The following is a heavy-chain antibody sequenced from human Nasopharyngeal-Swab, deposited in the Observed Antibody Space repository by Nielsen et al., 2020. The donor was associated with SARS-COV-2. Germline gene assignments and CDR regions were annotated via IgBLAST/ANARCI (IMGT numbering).Heavy chain of an antibody. D-gene: IGHD2-2*01. V-gene: IGHV1-18*04. CDR2: ISGYNCDT. CDR3: AGGNPAHCCSNRCFHSHWFDP. Sequence: SVPVSCMASVCTLPRNSYTWLRQAPGHGLVWMGWISGYNCDTKYLQKFQGRVTMTTDTSTSTASMELRSLRSDDTAVYYCAGGNPAHCCSNRCFHSHWFDPWGQGTLVTVSS. CDR1: VCTLPRNS. J-gene: IGHJ5*02.